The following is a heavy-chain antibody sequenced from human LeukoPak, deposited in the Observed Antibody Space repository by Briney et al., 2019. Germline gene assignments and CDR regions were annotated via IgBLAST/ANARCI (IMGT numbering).Heavy chain of an antibody. Sequence: GGSLRLSCAASGFTVSSNYMSWVRQAPGKGLEWVSLIYSGGSTYYADSVKGRFTISRDNSKNTVYLQMNSLRAEDTAVYYCERAASTGWRGYLYYWSQGTLLTVSS. V-gene: IGHV3-66*01. CDR2: IYSGGST. J-gene: IGHJ4*02. CDR3: ERAASTGWRGYLYY. D-gene: IGHD3-3*01. CDR1: GFTVSSNY.